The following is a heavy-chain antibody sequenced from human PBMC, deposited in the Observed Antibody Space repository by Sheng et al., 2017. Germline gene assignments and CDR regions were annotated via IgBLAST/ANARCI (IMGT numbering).Heavy chain of an antibody. D-gene: IGHD5-12*01. CDR3: ARDWLKYYFDY. V-gene: IGHV3-66*01. CDR2: IYSGGST. Sequence: EVQLVESGGGLVQPGGSLRLSCAASGFTVSSNYMSWVRQAPGKGLEWVSVIYSGGSTYYADSVKGRFTISRDNSKNTLYLQMNSLRAEDTAVYYCARDWLKYYFDYWGQGTLVTVSS. J-gene: IGHJ4*02. CDR1: GFTVSSNY.